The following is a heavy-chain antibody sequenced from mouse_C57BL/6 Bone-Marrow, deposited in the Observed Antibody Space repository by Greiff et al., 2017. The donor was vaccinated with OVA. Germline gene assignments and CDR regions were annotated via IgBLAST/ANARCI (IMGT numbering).Heavy chain of an antibody. J-gene: IGHJ3*01. CDR2: IWWDDDK. D-gene: IGHD1-1*01. Sequence: QVTLKESGPGILQPSQTLSLSCSFSGFSLSTFGMGVGWLRQPSGKGLEWLAHIWWDDDKYYNPALESRPITSKDTSNNQVFLKIANVDTADDATYYCADYYGSRRGFAYWGQGTLVTVSA. CDR3: ADYYGSRRGFAY. V-gene: IGHV8-8*01. CDR1: GFSLSTFGMG.